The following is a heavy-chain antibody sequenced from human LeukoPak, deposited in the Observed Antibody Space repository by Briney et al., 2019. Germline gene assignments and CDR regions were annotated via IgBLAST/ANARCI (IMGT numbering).Heavy chain of an antibody. Sequence: PSETLSLTCTVSGVSISSSSYSWGWIRQPPGRGLEWIGSIYYSGSTYYNPSLKSRVTISVDTSKNQFSLKLSSVTAADTAVYYCTRGLYYDFWSGYPPFDYWGQGTLVTVSS. J-gene: IGHJ4*02. CDR2: IYYSGST. V-gene: IGHV4-39*07. CDR1: GVSISSSSYS. CDR3: TRGLYYDFWSGYPPFDY. D-gene: IGHD3-3*01.